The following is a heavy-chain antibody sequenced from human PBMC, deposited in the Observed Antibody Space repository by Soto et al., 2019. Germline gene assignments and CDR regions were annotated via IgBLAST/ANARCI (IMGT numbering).Heavy chain of an antibody. V-gene: IGHV1-18*01. D-gene: IGHD6-19*01. CDR3: ARAPIAVAGTGWFDP. CDR1: GYTFTSYG. Sequence: GASVKVSCKASGYTFTSYGISWVRQAPGQGLEWMGWISAYNGNTNYAQKLQGRVTMTTDTSTSTAYMELRSLRSDDTAVYYCARAPIAVAGTGWFDPWGQGTRVTVAS. J-gene: IGHJ5*02. CDR2: ISAYNGNT.